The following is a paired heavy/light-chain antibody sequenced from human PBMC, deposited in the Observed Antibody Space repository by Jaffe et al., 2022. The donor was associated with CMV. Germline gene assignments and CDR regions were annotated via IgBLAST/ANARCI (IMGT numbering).Light chain of an antibody. J-gene: IGLJ3*02. CDR1: SSDIGTYNY. CDR2: DVS. Sequence: QSALTQPASVSGSPGQSITISCTGSSSDIGTYNYVSWYQQHPGKAPKLMIYDVSYRPSGVSNRFSGSKSGNTASLTISGLQAEDEADYYCSSYTIATTRMFGGGTKVTVL. CDR3: SSYTIATTRM. V-gene: IGLV2-14*03.
Heavy chain of an antibody. D-gene: IGHD3-16*01. CDR3: AKGDYIWGRHPVYYFDY. CDR1: EFTFSSFG. Sequence: QVYLVESGGGVVQPGTSLKLSCVASEFTFSSFGIHWVRQAPGKGLEWVALISYDGNTEHYADSVKGRFFISRDNSKNTLYLQMNSLTAEDTAVYYCAKGDYIWGRHPVYYFDYWGQGTLVTVSS. CDR2: ISYDGNTE. J-gene: IGHJ4*02. V-gene: IGHV3-30*18.